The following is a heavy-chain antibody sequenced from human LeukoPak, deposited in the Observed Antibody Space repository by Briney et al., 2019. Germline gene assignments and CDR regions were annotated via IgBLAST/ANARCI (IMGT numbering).Heavy chain of an antibody. V-gene: IGHV1-69*13. J-gene: IGHJ3*02. Sequence: ASVKVSCKASGYTFTGYYMHWVRQAPGQGLEWMGGIIPIFGTANYAQKFQGRVTITADESTSTAYMELSSLRSEDTAVYYCARITMVRGVIGAFDIWGQGTMVTVSS. CDR1: GYTFTGYY. CDR2: IIPIFGTA. D-gene: IGHD3-10*01. CDR3: ARITMVRGVIGAFDI.